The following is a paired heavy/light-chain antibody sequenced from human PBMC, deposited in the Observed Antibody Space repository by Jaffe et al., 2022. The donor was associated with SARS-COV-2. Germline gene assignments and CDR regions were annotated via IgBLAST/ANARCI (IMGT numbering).Light chain of an antibody. CDR1: SSNIGSNY. CDR2: RNN. J-gene: IGLJ2*01. V-gene: IGLV1-47*01. Sequence: QSVLTQPPSASGTPGQRVTISCSGSSSNIGSNYVYWYQQLPGTAPKLLIFRNNQRPSGVPDRFSGSKSGTSASLAISGLRSEDEADYYCAAWDDSLVVFGGGTKLTVL. CDR3: AAWDDSLVV.
Heavy chain of an antibody. CDR3: ARAPQLWLPGWFDP. Sequence: QVQLVESGGGLVKPGGSLRLSCAASGFTFSDYYMSWIRQAPGKGLECVSYISSSGSTIYYADSVKGRFTISRDNAKNSLYLQMNSLRAEDTAVYYCARAPQLWLPGWFDPWGQGTLVTVSS. V-gene: IGHV3-11*01. CDR2: ISSSGSTI. D-gene: IGHD5-18*01. CDR1: GFTFSDYY. J-gene: IGHJ5*02.